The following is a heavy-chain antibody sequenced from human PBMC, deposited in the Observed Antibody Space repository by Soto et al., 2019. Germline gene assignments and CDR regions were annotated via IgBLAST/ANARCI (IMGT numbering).Heavy chain of an antibody. J-gene: IGHJ5*02. V-gene: IGHV1-8*01. CDR2: LNPNSGNT. CDR3: ARDHRYNWNDEGWFDP. Sequence: QVQLVHSGAEVKKPGASVKVSCKASGYIFSTYDINWVRQAPGQGLEWMGWLNPNSGNTGYAQKFQGRVTMTRNTSINTAYMELSSLGSEDTAVYYCARDHRYNWNDEGWFDPWGQGTLVTVSS. D-gene: IGHD1-20*01. CDR1: GYIFSTYD.